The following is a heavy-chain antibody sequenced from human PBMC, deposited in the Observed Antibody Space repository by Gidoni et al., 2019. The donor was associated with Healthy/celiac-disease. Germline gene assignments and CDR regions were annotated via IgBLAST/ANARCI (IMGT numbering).Heavy chain of an antibody. CDR2: ISHSGST. CDR3: ARCSVDYYYGMDV. J-gene: IGHJ6*02. Sequence: QVQLQASGPGLVKPSGTLSLTCAVSGGSISSSNWWSWVRQPPGQGLEWIGEISHSGSTNYNPSLKSRVTISVDKSKNQCSLKLSSVTAADTAVYYCARCSVDYYYGMDVWGQGTTVTVSS. CDR1: GGSISSSNW. V-gene: IGHV4-4*02. D-gene: IGHD2-15*01.